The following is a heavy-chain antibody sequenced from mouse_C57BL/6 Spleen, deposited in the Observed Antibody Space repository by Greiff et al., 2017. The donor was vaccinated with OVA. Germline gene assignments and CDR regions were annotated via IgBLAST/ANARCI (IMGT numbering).Heavy chain of an antibody. V-gene: IGHV14-4*01. Sequence: EVKVEESGAELVRPGASVKLSCTASGFNIKDDYMHWVKQRPEQGLEWIGWIDPENGDTEYASKFQGKATITADTSSNTAYLQLSSLTSEDTAVYYCTTSNGAYWGQGTLVTVSA. CDR1: GFNIKDDY. CDR3: TTSNGAY. CDR2: IDPENGDT. J-gene: IGHJ3*01.